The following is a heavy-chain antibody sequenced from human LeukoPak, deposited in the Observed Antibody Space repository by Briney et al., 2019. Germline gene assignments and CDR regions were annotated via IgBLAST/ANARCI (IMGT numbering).Heavy chain of an antibody. CDR3: ARDHYDFWSGYYWFDY. CDR1: GFTFSSYS. J-gene: IGHJ4*02. CDR2: ISSSSSYI. Sequence: PGGSLRLSCAASGFTFSSYSMNWVRQAPGKGLEWASSISSSSSYIYYADSVKGRFTISRDNAKNSLYLQMNSLRAEDTAVYYCARDHYDFWSGYYWFDYWGQGTLVTVSS. D-gene: IGHD3-3*01. V-gene: IGHV3-21*01.